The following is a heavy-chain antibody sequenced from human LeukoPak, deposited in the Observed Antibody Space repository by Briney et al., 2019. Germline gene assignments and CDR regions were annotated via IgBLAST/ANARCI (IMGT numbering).Heavy chain of an antibody. V-gene: IGHV3-23*01. J-gene: IGHJ4*02. CDR1: GFTFSSYA. CDR2: ISGSGGST. Sequence: GGSLRLSCAASGFTFSSYAMSWVRQAPGKGLEWVSAISGSGGSTYYADSVKGRFTISRDNSKNTLYLQMNSLSAEDTAVYYCAKVAGGSTSWSTPGYFDYWGQGTLVTVSS. D-gene: IGHD2-2*01. CDR3: AKVAGGSTSWSTPGYFDY.